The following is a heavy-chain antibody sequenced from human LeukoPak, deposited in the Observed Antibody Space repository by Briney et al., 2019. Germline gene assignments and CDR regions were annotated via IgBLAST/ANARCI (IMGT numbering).Heavy chain of an antibody. Sequence: GGSLRLSCAASGFTFSSYWMHWVRQAPGKGLVWVSRINSDGSSTSYADSVKGRFTISRDNAKNSLYLQMNSLRAEDTAVYYCARDKRGSSGWDPFDYWGQGTLVTVSS. J-gene: IGHJ4*02. D-gene: IGHD6-19*01. CDR3: ARDKRGSSGWDPFDY. V-gene: IGHV3-74*01. CDR1: GFTFSSYW. CDR2: INSDGSST.